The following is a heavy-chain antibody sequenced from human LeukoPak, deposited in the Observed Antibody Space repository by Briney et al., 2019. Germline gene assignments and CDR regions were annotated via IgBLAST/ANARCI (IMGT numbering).Heavy chain of an antibody. CDR3: AREVSGGMDV. J-gene: IGHJ6*02. CDR1: GFSFSNSW. CDR2: IKPDGSEK. V-gene: IGHV3-7*01. D-gene: IGHD3-10*01. Sequence: SGGSLRLSCAASGFSFSNSWMDWVRQTPGKGLEWVANIKPDGSEKYFVDSVKGRFTISRENVKNSLYLQINTLRAGDTAVYYCAREVSGGMDVWGQGTTVTVSS.